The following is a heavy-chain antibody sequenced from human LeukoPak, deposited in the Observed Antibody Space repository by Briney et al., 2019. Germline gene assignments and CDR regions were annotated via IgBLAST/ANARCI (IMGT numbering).Heavy chain of an antibody. V-gene: IGHV4-30-4*08. D-gene: IGHD3-10*01. CDR1: GGSISSSSYY. CDR2: IYYSGST. J-gene: IGHJ5*02. Sequence: SETLSLTCTVSGGSISSSSYYWGWIRQPPGKGLEWIGYIYYSGSTYYNPSLKSRVTISVDTSKNQFSLKLSSVTAADTAVYYCARAQLLWFGDPKEAWFDPWGQGTLVTVSS. CDR3: ARAQLLWFGDPKEAWFDP.